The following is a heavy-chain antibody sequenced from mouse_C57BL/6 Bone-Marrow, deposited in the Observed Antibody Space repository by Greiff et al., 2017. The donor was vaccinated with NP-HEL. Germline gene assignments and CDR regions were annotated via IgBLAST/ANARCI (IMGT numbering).Heavy chain of an antibody. CDR2: IDPSDSYT. J-gene: IGHJ2*01. V-gene: IGHV1-69*01. Sequence: QVQLQQPGAELVMPGASVKLSCKASGYTFTSYWMHWVKQRPGQGLEWIGEIDPSDSYTNYNQKFKGKSTLTVDKSSSTAYMQLSSLTSEASAVYYCARKNRTALGYWGKGTTLTVSS. D-gene: IGHD3-1*01. CDR1: GYTFTSYW. CDR3: ARKNRTALGY.